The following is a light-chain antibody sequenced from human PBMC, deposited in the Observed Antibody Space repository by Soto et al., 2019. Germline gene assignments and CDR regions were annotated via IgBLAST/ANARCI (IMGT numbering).Light chain of an antibody. J-gene: IGKJ1*01. CDR3: QQDKNWPQ. Sequence: EIVMTQSPATLSVSPGERATLSCRASQSVSSNLAWYQQKPGQAPRLLIYGASTRATGIPARFSGSGSGTEFTLTISSLQSEDFAVYYCQQDKNWPQFGQGTKVEIK. CDR2: GAS. V-gene: IGKV3-15*01. CDR1: QSVSSN.